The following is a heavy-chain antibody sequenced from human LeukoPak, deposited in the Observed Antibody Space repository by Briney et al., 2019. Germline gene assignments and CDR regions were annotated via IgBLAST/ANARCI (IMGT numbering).Heavy chain of an antibody. V-gene: IGHV3-74*01. J-gene: IGHJ4*02. CDR2: IERDESTT. D-gene: IGHD1-26*01. Sequence: PGGSLRLSCAGSGFTFSDYWMHWVRQAPGKGLVWVSRIERDESTTYYADSVKGRFTISRDTAKNTLYLQMNSLRAEDTAVYYCAREHRNVGATVDNWGQGTLVTVSS. CDR1: GFTFSDYW. CDR3: AREHRNVGATVDN.